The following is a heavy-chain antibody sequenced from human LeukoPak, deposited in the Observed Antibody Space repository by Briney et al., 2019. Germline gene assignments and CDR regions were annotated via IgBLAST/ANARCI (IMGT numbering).Heavy chain of an antibody. CDR3: ARLRFGHLFDY. J-gene: IGHJ4*02. CDR2: VYHTGHT. CDR1: GDSISGYY. Sequence: SETLSLTCTVSGDSISGYYWSWIRQPPGKGLEWIGYVYHTGHTHYSPSLKSRVTVSLDTSRNQVSLILSSVTAADTAVYYCARLRFGHLFDYWGQGTLVFVSS. D-gene: IGHD3-16*01. V-gene: IGHV4-59*01.